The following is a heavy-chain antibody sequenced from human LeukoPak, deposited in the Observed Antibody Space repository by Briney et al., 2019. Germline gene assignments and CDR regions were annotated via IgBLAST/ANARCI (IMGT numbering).Heavy chain of an antibody. J-gene: IGHJ4*02. CDR1: GFTFSSYW. D-gene: IGHD3-22*01. CDR2: INTDGSST. CDR3: ARDTYDSSGYYYGPFDY. V-gene: IGHV3-74*01. Sequence: GGSLRLSCAASGFTFSSYWMHWVRRAPGKGLVWVSRINTDGSSTRYADSVKGRFTISRDNAKNTLNLQMNSLRAEDTAVYYCARDTYDSSGYYYGPFDYWGQGTLVTVSS.